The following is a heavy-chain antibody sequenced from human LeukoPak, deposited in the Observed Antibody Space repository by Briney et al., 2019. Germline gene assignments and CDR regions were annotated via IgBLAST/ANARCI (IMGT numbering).Heavy chain of an antibody. CDR1: GFTFRSYS. V-gene: IGHV3-21*01. D-gene: IGHD5-18*01. CDR2: ISSSSSYI. CDR3: ARGCSYGHGGSDY. Sequence: GGSRRLSCAASGFTFRSYSMNWVRQPPGKGLKWASSISSSSSYIYYADSVKGRFTISRDNAKNSLYLQMNSLRAEDTAVYYCARGCSYGHGGSDYWGQGTLVTVSS. J-gene: IGHJ4*02.